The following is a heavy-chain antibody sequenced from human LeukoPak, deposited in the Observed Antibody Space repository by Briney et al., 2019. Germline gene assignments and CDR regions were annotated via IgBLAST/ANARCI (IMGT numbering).Heavy chain of an antibody. D-gene: IGHD1-1*01. CDR1: GDSVSSSSAA. CDR3: ARERSEGYLFDY. CDR2: SYYRSKWYN. V-gene: IGHV6-1*01. J-gene: IGHJ4*02. Sequence: SQTLSLTCAISGDSVSSSSAAWGWIRQSPSRGLEWLGRSYYRSKWYNDYAVSVKSRITINPDTSKNQFFLQLNSMTPEDTAVYYCARERSEGYLFDYWGQGTLVTVSS.